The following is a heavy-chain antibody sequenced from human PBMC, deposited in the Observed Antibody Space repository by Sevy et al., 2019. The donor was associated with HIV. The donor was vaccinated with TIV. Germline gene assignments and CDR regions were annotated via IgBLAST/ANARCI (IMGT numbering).Heavy chain of an antibody. CDR2: ISNSGTNI. J-gene: IGHJ4*02. Sequence: GESLKISCAASGFTFSSYGMSWVRQAPGKGLEWVSYISNSGTNIYYSDSVKGRFTISRDNARNSLYLQMNSLRAEDTAIYYCARDLPPSATTVAHFDCWGQGTLVTVSS. CDR1: GFTFSSYG. V-gene: IGHV3-48*03. CDR3: ARDLPPSATTVAHFDC. D-gene: IGHD4-17*01.